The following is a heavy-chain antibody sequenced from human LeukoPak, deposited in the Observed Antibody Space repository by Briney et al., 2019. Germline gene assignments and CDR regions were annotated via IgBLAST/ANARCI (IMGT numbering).Heavy chain of an antibody. CDR2: IWYDGSNK. V-gene: IGHV3-33*01. CDR1: GFTFSTYG. CDR3: ARNHYYGSGSFNWLDP. J-gene: IGHJ5*02. Sequence: GGSLRLSCAASGFTFSTYGMHWVRQAPGKGLEWVAVIWYDGSNKYYADSVKGRFTISRDNSKNTLYLQMNSLRAEDTAVYYCARNHYYGSGSFNWLDPWGQGTLVTVSS. D-gene: IGHD3-10*01.